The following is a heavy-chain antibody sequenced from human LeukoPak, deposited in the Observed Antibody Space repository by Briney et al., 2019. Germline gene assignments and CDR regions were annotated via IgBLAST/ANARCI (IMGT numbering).Heavy chain of an antibody. J-gene: IGHJ6*04. V-gene: IGHV1-69*05. Sequence: GASVKVSCKASGGTFSSYAISWVRQAPGQGLEWMGRIIPIFGTANYAQKFQGGVTITTDESTSTAYMELSSLRSEDTAVYYCARDRNNLGMDVWGKGTTVTVSS. CDR1: GGTFSSYA. CDR2: IIPIFGTA. CDR3: ARDRNNLGMDV.